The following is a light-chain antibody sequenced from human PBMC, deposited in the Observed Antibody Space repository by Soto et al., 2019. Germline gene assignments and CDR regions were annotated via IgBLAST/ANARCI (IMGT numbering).Light chain of an antibody. V-gene: IGKV3-20*01. CDR1: LTGNNNY. CDR2: GVY. CDR3: QHYGYSRWT. Sequence: IVLTQSPGTLSLSPGKRATLSCRAILTGNNNYLAWYQHKSGQAPRLLIYGVYTRATGIPDRFTGSGSGTEFTLTITRREPEDSAVYFCQHYGYSRWTFGQGTKVEIK. J-gene: IGKJ1*01.